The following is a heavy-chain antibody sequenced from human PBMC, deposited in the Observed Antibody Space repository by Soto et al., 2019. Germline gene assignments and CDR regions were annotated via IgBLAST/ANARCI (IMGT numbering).Heavy chain of an antibody. CDR3: ARIIEDSSGPAPFDY. J-gene: IGHJ4*02. V-gene: IGHV2-70*01. CDR1: GFSLSTSGMC. D-gene: IGHD6-19*01. Sequence: SGPTLVNPTQTLTLTCTFSGFSLSTSGMCVSWIRQPPGKALEWLALIDWDDDKYYSTSLKTRLTISKDTSKNQVVLTMTSMDPVDTATYYCARIIEDSSGPAPFDYWGQGTLVTVSS. CDR2: IDWDDDK.